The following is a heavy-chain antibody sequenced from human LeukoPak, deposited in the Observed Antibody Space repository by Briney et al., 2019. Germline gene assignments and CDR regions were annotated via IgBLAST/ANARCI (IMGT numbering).Heavy chain of an antibody. CDR2: IYPGDSDT. D-gene: IGHD5-12*01. CDR1: GYSFTSYW. V-gene: IGHV5-51*01. J-gene: IGHJ5*02. CDR3: ARHGYGDIVAEGWFDP. Sequence: GESLKISCKGSGYSFTSYWIGWVRQMPGKGLEWMGIIYPGDSDTRYSPSFQGQVTISADKSISTAYLQWSSLKASDTAMYYCARHGYGDIVAEGWFDPWGQGTLVTVSS.